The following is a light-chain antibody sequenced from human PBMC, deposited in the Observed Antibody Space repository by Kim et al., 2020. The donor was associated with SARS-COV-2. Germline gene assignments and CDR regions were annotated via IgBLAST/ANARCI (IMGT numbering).Light chain of an antibody. CDR2: QNS. J-gene: IGLJ3*02. CDR3: QAWDSFTAV. V-gene: IGLV3-1*01. CDR1: KLGDKL. Sequence: SYELTQPPSVSVSPGQTASITCSGDKLGDKLASWYQQKPGQSPVLVMYQNSKRYSGIPGRFSGSNSGNTATLTISGTQAMDAADYFCQAWDSFTAVFGGG.